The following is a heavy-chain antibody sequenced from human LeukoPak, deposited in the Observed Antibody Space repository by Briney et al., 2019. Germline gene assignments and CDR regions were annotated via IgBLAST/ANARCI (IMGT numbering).Heavy chain of an antibody. Sequence: GGSLRLSCAASGFTVSSNYMTWVRQAPGKGLEWVSVVYGGDTTYYADSVKGRFTISRDNSKNTLYLQMNSLRAEDTAVYYCARDQTVTTDYYYYYGMDVWGQGTTVTVSS. CDR3: ARDQTVTTDYYYYYGMDV. D-gene: IGHD4-17*01. CDR2: VYGGDTT. V-gene: IGHV3-66*01. J-gene: IGHJ6*02. CDR1: GFTVSSNY.